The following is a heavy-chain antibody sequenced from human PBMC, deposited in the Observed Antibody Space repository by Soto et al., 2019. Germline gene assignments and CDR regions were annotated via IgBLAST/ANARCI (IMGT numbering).Heavy chain of an antibody. Sequence: AGGSLRLSCTASGFTFSDYEMNWVRQAPGKGLEWVSYITSGGRSIYYADPVKGRFIISRDNAENSLYLQMNSLRPEDTAVYYCVRRMASPDQWGQGTMVTVYS. D-gene: IGHD2-15*01. V-gene: IGHV3-48*03. CDR1: GFTFSDYE. CDR2: ITSGGRSI. CDR3: VRRMASPDQ. J-gene: IGHJ4*02.